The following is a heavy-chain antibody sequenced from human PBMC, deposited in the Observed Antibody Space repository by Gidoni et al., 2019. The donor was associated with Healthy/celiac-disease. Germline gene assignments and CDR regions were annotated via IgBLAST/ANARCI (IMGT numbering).Heavy chain of an antibody. V-gene: IGHV3-48*01. Sequence: EVQLVESGGGLVQPGGSLRLSCAASGFTFSSYSMNWVRQAPGKGLEGVSYISSSSSTIYYADSVKGRFTISRDNAKNSLYLQMNSLRAEDTAVYYCARDRRYYFDYWGQGTLVTVSS. CDR1: GFTFSSYS. J-gene: IGHJ4*02. CDR2: ISSSSSTI. CDR3: ARDRRYYFDY.